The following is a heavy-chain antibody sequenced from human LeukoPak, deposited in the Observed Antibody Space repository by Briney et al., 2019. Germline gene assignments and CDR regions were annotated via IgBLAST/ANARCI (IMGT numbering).Heavy chain of an antibody. D-gene: IGHD4-23*01. CDR2: IWYDGSKK. V-gene: IGHV3-33*01. CDR3: ARWNQGHGLDV. CDR1: GFTVGDYA. Sequence: GGSLRLSCTASGFTVGDYAMSWARQAAGKGLGWVAAIWYDGSKKYYADFVKGRFTISRDNSKNTLSLQMSSLRVEDTAVYYCARWNQGHGLDVWGQGTTVTVPS. J-gene: IGHJ6*02.